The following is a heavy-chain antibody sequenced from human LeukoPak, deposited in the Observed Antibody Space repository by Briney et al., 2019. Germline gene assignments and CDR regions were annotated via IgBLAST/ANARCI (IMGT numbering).Heavy chain of an antibody. CDR3: VREGLERRTNFDY. J-gene: IGHJ4*02. CDR2: ISMNVQTT. V-gene: IGHV3-64D*06. CDR1: GFTFTSHV. Sequence: GGSLRLSCAASGFTFTSHVMHWVRQAPGKGLQYVSGISMNVQTTYYAGSVKGRFTISRDSSKNTVYLQMNSLTAEDTAVYYCVREGLERRTNFDYWGQGTLVSVSS. D-gene: IGHD1-1*01.